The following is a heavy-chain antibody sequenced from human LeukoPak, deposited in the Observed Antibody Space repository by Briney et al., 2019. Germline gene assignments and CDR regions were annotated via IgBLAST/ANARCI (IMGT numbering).Heavy chain of an antibody. Sequence: PGGSLRLSCAASGFTFSSYSMNWVRQAPGKGLEWVSSISSGSTYIYYADSLKGRFTISRDNAKNSVYLQMTSLRAEDTALYYCAKDATAVPGTVYMDVWGKGTTVTISS. CDR3: AKDATAVPGTVYMDV. V-gene: IGHV3-21*01. CDR1: GFTFSSYS. CDR2: ISSGSTYI. D-gene: IGHD2-2*01. J-gene: IGHJ6*03.